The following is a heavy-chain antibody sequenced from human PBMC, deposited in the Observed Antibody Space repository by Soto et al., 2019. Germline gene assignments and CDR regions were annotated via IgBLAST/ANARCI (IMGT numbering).Heavy chain of an antibody. J-gene: IGHJ6*02. V-gene: IGHV1-46*01. CDR2: INPGGGST. CDR1: GYTFTSYY. D-gene: IGHD3-10*01. CDR3: ARRGNHYYGMDV. Sequence: QVQLVQSGAEVKKPGASVKVSCKASGYTFTSYYMHWVRQAPGQGLEWMGIINPGGGSTVYAQKFQGRVTMTRDTSTSTVYMDLSSPRSEDTAVYYCARRGNHYYGMDVWGQGTTVTVS.